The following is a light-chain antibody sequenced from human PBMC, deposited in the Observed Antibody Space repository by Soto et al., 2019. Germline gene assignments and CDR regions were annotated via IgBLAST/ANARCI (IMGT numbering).Light chain of an antibody. Sequence: EIVLTQSPGTLSLSAGERATLSCRASQTISSNYLAWYQQKPGQAPRLLIFGASYMATGIPDRFSGSGSGTDFPLTISRLEPEDFAVYYCQQYGRSPPEFTFGPGTKVDIK. CDR2: GAS. CDR1: QTISSNY. J-gene: IGKJ3*01. CDR3: QQYGRSPPEFT. V-gene: IGKV3-20*01.